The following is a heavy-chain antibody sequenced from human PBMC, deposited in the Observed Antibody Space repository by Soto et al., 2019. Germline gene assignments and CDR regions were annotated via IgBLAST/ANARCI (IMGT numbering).Heavy chain of an antibody. CDR1: GFTFSSYA. J-gene: IGHJ4*02. CDR3: ANNPYDFWSGYPDY. D-gene: IGHD3-3*01. Sequence: GGSLRLSCAASGFTFSSYAMSWVRQAPGKVLEWVSAISGSGGSTYYADSVKGRFTISRDNSKNTLYLQMNSLRAEDTAVYYCANNPYDFWSGYPDYWGQGTLVTVSS. CDR2: ISGSGGST. V-gene: IGHV3-23*01.